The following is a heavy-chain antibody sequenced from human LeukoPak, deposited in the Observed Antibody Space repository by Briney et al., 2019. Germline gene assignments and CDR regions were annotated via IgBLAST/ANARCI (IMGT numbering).Heavy chain of an antibody. CDR1: GFTFNNYW. V-gene: IGHV3-7*01. Sequence: GGSLRLSCAASGFTFNNYWMTWVRQAPGKGLEWVANIKPDGSETHYVDSVKGRFTISRDSAKNSLYLEMSSLRADDTAVYYCAREGIVGATDFDYWGPGTLVTVSS. CDR3: AREGIVGATDFDY. D-gene: IGHD1-26*01. CDR2: IKPDGSET. J-gene: IGHJ4*02.